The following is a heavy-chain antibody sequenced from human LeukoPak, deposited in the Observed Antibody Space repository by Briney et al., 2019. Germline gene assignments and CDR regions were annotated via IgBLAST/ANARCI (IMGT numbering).Heavy chain of an antibody. V-gene: IGHV3-33*01. CDR1: GFTFSSYG. J-gene: IGHJ4*02. D-gene: IGHD4-23*01. CDR2: IWYDGSNK. CDR3: AIGGNSAFDY. Sequence: GGSLRFSCAASGFTFSSYGMHWVRQAPGKGLEWVAVIWYDGSNKYYADSVKGRFTISRDNSKNTLYLQMNSLRAEDTAVYYCAIGGNSAFDYWGQGTLVTVSS.